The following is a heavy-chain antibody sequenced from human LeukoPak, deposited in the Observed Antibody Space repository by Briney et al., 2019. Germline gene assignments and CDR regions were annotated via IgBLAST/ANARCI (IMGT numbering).Heavy chain of an antibody. Sequence: SETLSLTCTVSGGSISGYYWSWIRQPPGKGLDWIGYIYYTGSTNYNPSLKSRVTISVDKTKNQFFLKLSSVTAADTAVYYCARVRGRGSGSYYYFDYWGQGTLVTVSS. CDR1: GGSISGYY. CDR2: IYYTGST. CDR3: ARVRGRGSGSYYYFDY. D-gene: IGHD3-10*01. J-gene: IGHJ4*02. V-gene: IGHV4-59*13.